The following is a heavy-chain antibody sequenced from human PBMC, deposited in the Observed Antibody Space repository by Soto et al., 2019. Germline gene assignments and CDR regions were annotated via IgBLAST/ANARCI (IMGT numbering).Heavy chain of an antibody. CDR2: IKEDGSEK. CDR3: ARGGSESDF. V-gene: IGHV3-7*01. Sequence: EVQLVESGGGLVQPGGSLRLSCAVSGFTFSTYWMTWVRQAPGKGLEWVANIKEDGSEKPYVDSVKGRFTISRDNAKNSLYLQMNSLRAEDTAVYFCARGGSESDFWGQGTLVTGSS. CDR1: GFTFSTYW. D-gene: IGHD3-10*01. J-gene: IGHJ4*02.